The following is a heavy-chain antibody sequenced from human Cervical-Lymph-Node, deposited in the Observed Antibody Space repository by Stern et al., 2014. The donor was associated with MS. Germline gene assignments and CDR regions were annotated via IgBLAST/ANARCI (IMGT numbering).Heavy chain of an antibody. CDR3: ARDLGTVTTPGDY. V-gene: IGHV1-2*04. D-gene: IGHD4-17*01. CDR1: GYTFTAYY. CDR2: INPNNGDT. J-gene: IGHJ4*02. Sequence: VQLVESGAEVKKPGASVSVSCQASGYTFTAYYLHWVRQAPGHGLEWMGWINPNNGDTKYAQNFQGWVTMTRDTSISTAYMDLSSLTSDDTAIYYCARDLGTVTTPGDYWGQGTLVTVSS.